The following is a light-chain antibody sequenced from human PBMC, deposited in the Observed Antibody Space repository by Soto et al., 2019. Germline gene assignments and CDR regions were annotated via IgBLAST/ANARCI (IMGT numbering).Light chain of an antibody. V-gene: IGKV3-20*01. CDR1: QSVSRSY. J-gene: IGKJ1*01. CDR2: GAS. Sequence: EIVLTQSPGTLSLSPGERATLSCRASQSVSRSYLAWYRQKPGQAPRLLIYGASSRATGIPDRFSGSGSGTAFTLTISRLDPEDFAVYYCQKYGGSPWTFGQGTKVEIK. CDR3: QKYGGSPWT.